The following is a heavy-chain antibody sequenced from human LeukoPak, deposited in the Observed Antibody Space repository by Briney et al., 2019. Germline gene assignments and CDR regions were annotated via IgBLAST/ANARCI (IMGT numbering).Heavy chain of an antibody. CDR3: ARAVRYYDFWSGFDY. CDR1: GGSFSGYY. Sequence: PSETLSLTCAVYGGSFSGYYWSWIRQPPGKGLEWIGEINHSGSTNYSPSLKSRVTISVDTSKNQFSLKLSSVTAADTAVYYCARAVRYYDFWSGFDYWGQGTLVTVSS. CDR2: INHSGST. J-gene: IGHJ4*02. D-gene: IGHD3-3*01. V-gene: IGHV4-34*01.